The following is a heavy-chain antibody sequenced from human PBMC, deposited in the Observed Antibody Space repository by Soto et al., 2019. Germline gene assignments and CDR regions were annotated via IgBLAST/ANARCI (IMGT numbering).Heavy chain of an antibody. CDR2: INPNSGGT. CDR3: AREKITMVRGVPYGMDV. D-gene: IGHD3-10*01. Sequence: GAAVKVSCKASGYTFTGYYMHWVRQAPGQGLEWMGWINPNSGGTNYAQKFQGWVTMTRDTSISTAYMELSRLRSDDTAVYYCAREKITMVRGVPYGMDVWGQGTTVTVYS. CDR1: GYTFTGYY. J-gene: IGHJ6*02. V-gene: IGHV1-2*04.